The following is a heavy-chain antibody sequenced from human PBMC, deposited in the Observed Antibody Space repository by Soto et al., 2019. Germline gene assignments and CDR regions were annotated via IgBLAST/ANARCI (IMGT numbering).Heavy chain of an antibody. CDR1: GFTFSYYW. Sequence: VGSLRLSCAASGFTFSYYWMHWVRQAPGKGLVWVSRIYSDGGITDYADSVKGRFTISRDNAKNTVYLQMNSLRAEDTAVYYCARGPGYSARSVAVDYWGRGTLVTVSS. D-gene: IGHD5-18*01. J-gene: IGHJ4*02. CDR3: ARGPGYSARSVAVDY. CDR2: IYSDGGIT. V-gene: IGHV3-74*01.